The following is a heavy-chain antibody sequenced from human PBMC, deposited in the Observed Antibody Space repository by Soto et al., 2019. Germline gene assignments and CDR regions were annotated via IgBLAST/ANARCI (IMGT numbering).Heavy chain of an antibody. Sequence: GGSLRLSFPASGFTFSSSGMHWVRQAPGKELQRVSIKSYDGTNKYYADSVKGRFTISRDNFKNTLYLQMNSLRAEDTVVYYCAKEWYSSGWGYFDYWGQGTLVTVSS. J-gene: IGHJ4*02. CDR1: GFTFSSSG. CDR2: KSYDGTNK. V-gene: IGHV3-30*18. CDR3: AKEWYSSGWGYFDY. D-gene: IGHD6-19*01.